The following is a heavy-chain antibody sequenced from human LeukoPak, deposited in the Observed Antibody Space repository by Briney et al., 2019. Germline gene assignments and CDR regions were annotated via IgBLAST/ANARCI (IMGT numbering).Heavy chain of an antibody. CDR1: GGSISSGTYY. D-gene: IGHD5-18*01. J-gene: IGHJ4*02. CDR2: IHYSGTT. Sequence: SETLSLTCTVSGGSISSGTYYWGWIRQAPGKGLEWIGSIHYSGTTYYNPSLKSRVTISVDTSKNQFSLKVNPVTAADTAVYYCARHRYSYGSMNDYWGQGTLVTVSS. CDR3: ARHRYSYGSMNDY. V-gene: IGHV4-39*01.